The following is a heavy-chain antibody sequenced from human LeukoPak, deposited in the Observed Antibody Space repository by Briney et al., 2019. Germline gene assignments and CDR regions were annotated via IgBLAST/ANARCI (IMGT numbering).Heavy chain of an antibody. D-gene: IGHD2-2*01. V-gene: IGHV3-7*03. CDR2: INQRGCEK. Sequence: GGSLRLSCAASGLIFSNYWMAWVRQGPGEGPEWVANINQRGCEKYYVDSVRGRFTISRDNAKNSLDLQMNSLRVEDKAIYYCARLVVPPGNRGWYYEHWGQGTLVTVSS. CDR3: ARLVVPPGNRGWYYEH. CDR1: GLIFSNYW. J-gene: IGHJ4*02.